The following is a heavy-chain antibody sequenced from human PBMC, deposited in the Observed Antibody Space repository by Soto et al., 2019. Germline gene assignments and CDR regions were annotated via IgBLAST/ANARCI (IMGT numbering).Heavy chain of an antibody. CDR3: ARYDILTGPYRGFDP. J-gene: IGHJ5*02. Sequence: GGSLRLSCAASGFTFSSYAMSWVRQAPGKGLEWVSAISGSGGSTYYADSVKGRFTISRDNSKNTLYLQMSSLRAEDTAVYYCARYDILTGPYRGFDPWGQGTLVTVSS. CDR2: ISGSGGST. D-gene: IGHD3-9*01. CDR1: GFTFSSYA. V-gene: IGHV3-23*01.